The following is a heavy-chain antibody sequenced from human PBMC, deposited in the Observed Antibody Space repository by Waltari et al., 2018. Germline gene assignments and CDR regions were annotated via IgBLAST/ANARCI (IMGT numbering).Heavy chain of an antibody. V-gene: IGHV3-48*04. CDR1: GFTFSSYS. CDR3: ARDGPIVGVSFDY. CDR2: ISSSSSTI. D-gene: IGHD1-26*01. Sequence: EVQLVESGGGLVQPGGSLRLSCAASGFTFSSYSMNWVRQAPGKGLEWVSYISSSSSTIYYADSVKGRFTISRDNAKNSLYLQMNSLRAEDTAVYYCARDGPIVGVSFDYWGQGTLVTVSS. J-gene: IGHJ4*02.